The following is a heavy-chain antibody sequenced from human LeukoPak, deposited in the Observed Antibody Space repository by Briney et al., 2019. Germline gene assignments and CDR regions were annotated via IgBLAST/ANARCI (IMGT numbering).Heavy chain of an antibody. J-gene: IGHJ4*02. CDR2: ISSNSSYI. CDR1: GFTSSSYT. Sequence: GGSLRLSCAASGFTSSSYTMNWVRQAPGKGLEWVSSISSNSSYIYYADSVKGRFTISRDNAKNSLYLQMNSLRAEDMAVYYCARTSRSWEGYYFDYWGQGSLVTV. CDR3: ARTSRSWEGYYFDY. D-gene: IGHD6-13*01. V-gene: IGHV3-21*01.